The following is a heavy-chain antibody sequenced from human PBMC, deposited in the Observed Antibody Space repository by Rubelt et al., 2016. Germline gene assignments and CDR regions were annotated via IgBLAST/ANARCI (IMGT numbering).Heavy chain of an antibody. J-gene: IGHJ4*02. CDR1: GGSFSGYY. Sequence: QVQLQQWGAGLLKPSETLSLTCAVYGGSFSGYYWSWIRQPPWKGLEWIGSIYYSGSTYYNPSLKSRANIAVDTARNQFSLKLSSVTAADTAVYYCARGLSSGYAFDYWGQGTLVTVSS. D-gene: IGHD3-22*01. CDR3: ARGLSSGYAFDY. CDR2: IYYSGST. V-gene: IGHV4-34*01.